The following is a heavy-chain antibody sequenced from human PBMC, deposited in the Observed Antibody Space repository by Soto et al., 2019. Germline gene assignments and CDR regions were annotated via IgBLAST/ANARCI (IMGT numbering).Heavy chain of an antibody. J-gene: IGHJ3*02. CDR1: GYTFTSYD. Sequence: ASVKVSCKASGYTFTSYDINWVRQATGQGLEWMGWMNPNSGNTGYAQKFQGRVTMTRNTSISTAYMELSSLRSEDTAVYYCAIMVVAATDDAFDIWGQGTMVTVS. D-gene: IGHD2-15*01. CDR2: MNPNSGNT. V-gene: IGHV1-8*01. CDR3: AIMVVAATDDAFDI.